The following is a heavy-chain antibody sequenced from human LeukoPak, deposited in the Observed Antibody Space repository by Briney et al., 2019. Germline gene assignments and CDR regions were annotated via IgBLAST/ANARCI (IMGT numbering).Heavy chain of an antibody. D-gene: IGHD4-23*01. V-gene: IGHV4-39*01. CDR1: GGSISSSSYY. Sequence: PSETLSLTCTVSGGSISSSSYYWGWIRQPPGKGLEWIGSIYYSGSTYYNPSLKSRVTISVDTSKNQFSLRLSSVTAADTAVYYCARHLAGRWSLKDYWGQGTLVTVSS. CDR2: IYYSGST. CDR3: ARHLAGRWSLKDY. J-gene: IGHJ4*02.